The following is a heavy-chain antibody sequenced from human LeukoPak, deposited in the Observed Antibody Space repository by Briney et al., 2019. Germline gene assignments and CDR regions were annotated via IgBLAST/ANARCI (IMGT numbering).Heavy chain of an antibody. V-gene: IGHV3-21*01. CDR1: GFTFSSYS. CDR2: ISSSSSYI. Sequence: GGSLRLSCAASGFTFSSYSMNWVRQAPGKGLEWVSSISSSSSYIYYADSVKGRFTISRENAENSLYLQMNSLRAEDTAVYYCARDGLYSSSWDLDYWGQGTLVTVSS. J-gene: IGHJ4*02. CDR3: ARDGLYSSSWDLDY. D-gene: IGHD6-6*01.